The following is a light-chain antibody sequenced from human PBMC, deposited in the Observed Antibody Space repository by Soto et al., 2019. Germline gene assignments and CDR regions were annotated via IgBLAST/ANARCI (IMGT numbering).Light chain of an antibody. Sequence: QSALTQPASVSGSPGQSITISCTGTSSDVGGYNYVSWYQQHPSKAPKLMIYEVSNRPSGVSNRFSGSKSGNTASLTISGLHAEDEDDYYCSSYTSSSTLVVFGGGTKVTVL. CDR3: SSYTSSSTLVV. CDR1: SSDVGGYNY. CDR2: EVS. V-gene: IGLV2-14*01. J-gene: IGLJ2*01.